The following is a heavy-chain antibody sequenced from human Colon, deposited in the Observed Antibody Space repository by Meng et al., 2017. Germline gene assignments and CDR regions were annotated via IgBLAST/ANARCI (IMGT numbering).Heavy chain of an antibody. J-gene: IGHJ2*01. CDR1: GLIFSSYA. CDR3: AKGGHFSFFDV. Sequence: EIQWLESGGGLVQPGGSLRLSCAASGLIFSSYAMTWVRQAPGKGLEWVSTISGRGDDPFYADSVKGQFTISRDNSKNTVYLQMNSLRADDTALYYCAKGGHFSFFDVWGRGTLVTVSS. CDR2: ISGRGDDP. D-gene: IGHD3-16*02. V-gene: IGHV3-23*01.